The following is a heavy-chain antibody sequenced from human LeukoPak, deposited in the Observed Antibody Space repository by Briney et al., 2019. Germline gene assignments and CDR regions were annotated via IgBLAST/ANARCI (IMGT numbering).Heavy chain of an antibody. D-gene: IGHD4-23*01. V-gene: IGHV1-18*01. CDR1: GYTFTNCG. CDR2: ISAYNGYT. Sequence: ASVKVSCKASGYTFTNCGFSWVRQAPGQGLEWMGWISAYNGYTDYAQKFQFRVTMTTDTSTSTAYMELRSPRSDDTAVYYCARDKAVTTEVTQHFQHWGQGTLVTVSS. J-gene: IGHJ1*01. CDR3: ARDKAVTTEVTQHFQH.